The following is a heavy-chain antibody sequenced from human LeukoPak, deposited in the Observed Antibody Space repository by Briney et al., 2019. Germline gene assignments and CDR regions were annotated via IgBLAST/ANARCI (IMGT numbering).Heavy chain of an antibody. V-gene: IGHV3-30-3*01. CDR2: ISYDGSNK. CDR3: ARVSGDSYYYGMDG. J-gene: IGHJ6*02. Sequence: GGSLRLSCAASGFAFSSYAMHWVRQAPGKGLEWVAVISYDGSNKYYADSVKGRFTISRDNSKNTLYLQMNSLSAEDAAVYYCARVSGDSYYYGMDGWGQGATVTV. D-gene: IGHD2-21*01. CDR1: GFAFSSYA.